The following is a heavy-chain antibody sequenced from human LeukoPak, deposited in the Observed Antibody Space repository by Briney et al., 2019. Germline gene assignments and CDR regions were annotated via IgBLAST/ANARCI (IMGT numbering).Heavy chain of an antibody. V-gene: IGHV3-48*03. CDR2: ISSSGSTI. CDR1: GFTFSSYE. D-gene: IGHD6-19*01. J-gene: IGHJ6*03. Sequence: GGSLRLSCAASGFTFSSYEMNWVRQAPGKGLEWVSYISSSGSTIYYADSVKGRFTISRDNAKNSLYLQMNSLRAEDTAVYYRAKVAVAGRGGSDYYYYMDVWGKGTTVTVSS. CDR3: AKVAVAGRGGSDYYYYMDV.